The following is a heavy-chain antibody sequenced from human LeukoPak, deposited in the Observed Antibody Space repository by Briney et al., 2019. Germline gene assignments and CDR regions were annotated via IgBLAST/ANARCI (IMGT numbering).Heavy chain of an antibody. Sequence: PGGSLRLSCTASGFTFSNYGMHWVRQAPGKGLEWVAVISYDGSNKYYADSVKGRFTISRDNSKNTLYLQMNSLRAEDTAVYYCAKVRHYYDSSGYYSHAFDIWGQGTMVTVSS. CDR2: ISYDGSNK. D-gene: IGHD3-22*01. CDR3: AKVRHYYDSSGYYSHAFDI. V-gene: IGHV3-30*18. J-gene: IGHJ3*02. CDR1: GFTFSNYG.